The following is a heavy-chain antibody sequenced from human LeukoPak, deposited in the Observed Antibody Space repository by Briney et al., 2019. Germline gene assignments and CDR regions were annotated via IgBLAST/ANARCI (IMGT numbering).Heavy chain of an antibody. J-gene: IGHJ3*02. V-gene: IGHV1-18*01. Sequence: ASVKVSCKASGYTFNRYGISWVRQAPGQGLEWMGWISAYNGNTNYAQKLQGRVTMTTDTSTSTAYMELRSLRSDDTAVYYCAVEMATDDAFDIWGQGTMVTVSS. CDR2: ISAYNGNT. CDR1: GYTFNRYG. D-gene: IGHD5-24*01. CDR3: AVEMATDDAFDI.